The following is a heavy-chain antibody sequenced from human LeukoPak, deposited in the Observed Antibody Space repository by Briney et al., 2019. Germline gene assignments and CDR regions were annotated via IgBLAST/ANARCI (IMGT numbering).Heavy chain of an antibody. CDR3: AKDIPGYSYGFDY. V-gene: IGHV3-9*01. CDR2: ISWNSGSI. CDR1: GFTFSSYG. J-gene: IGHJ4*02. Sequence: PGGSLRLSCAASGFTFSSYGMHWVRQAPGKGLEWVSGISWNSGSIGYADSVKGRFTISRDNAKNSLYLQMNSLRAEDTALYYCAKDIPGYSYGFDYWGQGTLVTVSS. D-gene: IGHD5-18*01.